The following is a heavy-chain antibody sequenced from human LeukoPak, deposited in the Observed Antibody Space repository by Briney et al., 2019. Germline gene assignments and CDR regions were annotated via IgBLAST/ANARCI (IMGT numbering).Heavy chain of an antibody. D-gene: IGHD6-13*01. Sequence: SETLSLTCTVSGGSIITGNYYWTWIRQPAGMGPEWIGRIHSSGTTYYSPSFKSRVTISADTSKNQFFLKVNFVTAADTAVYYCVRGGSAAGVFFDYWGQGIQATVSS. V-gene: IGHV4-61*02. CDR1: GGSIITGNYY. CDR3: VRGGSAAGVFFDY. CDR2: IHSSGTT. J-gene: IGHJ4*02.